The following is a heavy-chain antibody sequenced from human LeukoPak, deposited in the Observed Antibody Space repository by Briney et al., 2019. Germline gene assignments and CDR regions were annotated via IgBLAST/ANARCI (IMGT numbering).Heavy chain of an antibody. D-gene: IGHD3-10*01. CDR2: MNSNSGNT. V-gene: IGHV1-8*01. J-gene: IGHJ4*02. Sequence: ASVKVSCKASGYTFTSYDINWVRQATGQGLEWMGWMNSNSGNTGYAQKFQGRVTMTRNTSISTAYMELSSLRSEDTAVYYCARGVMVRGVTNDYWGQGTLVTVSS. CDR3: ARGVMVRGVTNDY. CDR1: GYTFTSYD.